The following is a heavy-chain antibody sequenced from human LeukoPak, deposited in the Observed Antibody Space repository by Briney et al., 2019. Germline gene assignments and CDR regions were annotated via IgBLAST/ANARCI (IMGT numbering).Heavy chain of an antibody. CDR1: GYSFTSYW. J-gene: IGHJ6*03. Sequence: GESLKISCKGSGYSFTSYWIGWVRQMPGKGLEWMGIIYPGDSDTRYSPSFQGQVTISADKSISTAYLQWSSLKASDTAMYYCARGPPRGYCSGGSCYSGLSYYMDVWGKGTTVTVSS. CDR2: IYPGDSDT. V-gene: IGHV5-51*01. D-gene: IGHD2-15*01. CDR3: ARGPPRGYCSGGSCYSGLSYYMDV.